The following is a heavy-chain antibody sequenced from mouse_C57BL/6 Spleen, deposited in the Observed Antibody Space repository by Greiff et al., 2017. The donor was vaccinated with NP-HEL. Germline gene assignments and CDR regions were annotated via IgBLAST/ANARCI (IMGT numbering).Heavy chain of an antibody. J-gene: IGHJ2*01. V-gene: IGHV14-1*01. CDR2: IDPEDGDT. D-gene: IGHD2-3*01. CDR3: TISRYYDGYPSFAY. Sequence: EVQLQQSGAELVRPGASVKLSCTASGFNIKDYYMHWVKQRPEQGLEWIGRIDPEDGDTEYAPKFQGKATMTADTSSNTAYLQLSSLTSEDTAVYYCTISRYYDGYPSFAYWGQGTTLTVSS. CDR1: GFNIKDYY.